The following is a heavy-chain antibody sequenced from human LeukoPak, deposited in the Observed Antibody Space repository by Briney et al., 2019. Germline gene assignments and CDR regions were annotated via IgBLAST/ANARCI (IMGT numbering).Heavy chain of an antibody. V-gene: IGHV4-31*03. J-gene: IGHJ6*02. Sequence: SETLSLTCTVSSGSINSGGYYWSWIRQHPGKGLEWIGYIYYSGSTYYNPSLKSRVTISVDTSKNQISLKLSSVTAADTAVYYCATQYYYGSGSYYPYYYYGMDVWGQGTTVTVSS. D-gene: IGHD3-10*01. CDR2: IYYSGST. CDR3: ATQYYYGSGSYYPYYYYGMDV. CDR1: SGSINSGGYY.